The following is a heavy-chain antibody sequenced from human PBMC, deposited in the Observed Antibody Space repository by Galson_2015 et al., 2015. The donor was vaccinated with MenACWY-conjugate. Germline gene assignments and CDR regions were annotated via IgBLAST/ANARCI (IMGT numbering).Heavy chain of an antibody. J-gene: IGHJ6*03. CDR1: GFTFSSYG. D-gene: IGHD6-13*01. CDR3: AKWVAAAGTNYYYYMDA. Sequence: SLRLSCAASGFTFSSYGMHWVRQAPGKGLEWVAFIRYDGSNKYYADSVKGRFTISRDNSKNTLYLQMNSLRSEDTAVYYCAKWVAAAGTNYYYYMDAWGKGTTVTASS. CDR2: IRYDGSNK. V-gene: IGHV3-30*02.